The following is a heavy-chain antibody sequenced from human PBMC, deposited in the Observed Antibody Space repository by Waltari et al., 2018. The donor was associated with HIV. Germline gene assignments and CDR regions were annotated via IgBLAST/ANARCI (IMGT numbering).Heavy chain of an antibody. CDR2: IYPGNSDT. CDR1: GYSFINYW. V-gene: IGHV5-51*03. Sequence: VHLVQSGAEVKKPGESLKISCKGSGYSFINYWRGWVRQRPGKGLEWMGIIYPGNSDTIYSPSFQGQVTISADKSITTAYLQWSSLKASDTAMYYCARSSPRTPTDYWGHGTLVTVSS. D-gene: IGHD2-15*01. CDR3: ARSSPRTPTDY. J-gene: IGHJ4*01.